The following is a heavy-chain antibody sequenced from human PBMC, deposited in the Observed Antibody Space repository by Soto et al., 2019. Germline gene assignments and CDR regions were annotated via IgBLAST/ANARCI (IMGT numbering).Heavy chain of an antibody. J-gene: IGHJ4*02. CDR3: ARDRSEQDYTAMVS. D-gene: IGHD5-18*01. Sequence: SETLSLTCAVSGGSISSSNWWSWVRQPPGKGLEWIGEIYHSGSTNYNPSLKSRVTISVDKSKNQFSLKLSSVTAADTAVYYCARDRSEQDYTAMVSWGQGTLVTVSS. CDR1: GGSISSSNW. V-gene: IGHV4-4*02. CDR2: IYHSGST.